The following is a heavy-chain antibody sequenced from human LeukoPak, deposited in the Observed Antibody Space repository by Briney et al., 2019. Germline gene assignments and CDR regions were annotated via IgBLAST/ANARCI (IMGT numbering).Heavy chain of an antibody. CDR3: TTVSGYCSSTSCYNSWFDP. CDR1: GFTFSGYA. J-gene: IGHJ5*02. Sequence: PGGSLRLSCAASGFTFSGYAMSWVRQAPGKGLEWVGRIKSKTDGGTTDYAAPVKGRFTISRDDSKNTLYLQMNSLKTEDTAVYYCTTVSGYCSSTSCYNSWFDPWGQGTLVTVSS. CDR2: IKSKTDGGTT. D-gene: IGHD2-2*02. V-gene: IGHV3-15*01.